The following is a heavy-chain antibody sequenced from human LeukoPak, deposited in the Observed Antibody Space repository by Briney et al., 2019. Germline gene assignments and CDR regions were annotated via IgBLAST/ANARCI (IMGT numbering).Heavy chain of an antibody. CDR3: ARGLYSSSWYNWFDP. Sequence: SETLSLTCTVSGGSISSYYWSWIRQPPGKGLEWIGEINHSGSTNYNPSLRSRVTISVDTSKNQFSLKLSSVTAADTAVYYCARGLYSSSWYNWFDPWGQGTLVTVSS. J-gene: IGHJ5*02. CDR2: INHSGST. D-gene: IGHD6-13*01. CDR1: GGSISSYY. V-gene: IGHV4-34*01.